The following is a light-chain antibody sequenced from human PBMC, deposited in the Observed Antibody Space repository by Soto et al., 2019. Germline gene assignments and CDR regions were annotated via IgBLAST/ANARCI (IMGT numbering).Light chain of an antibody. CDR1: CSGFAICNL. Sequence: QSVLSHPASVSGSPGQSIPISYTGTCSGFAICNLVSWSQHHPGEVPNVILYEGNRRPSGVSNRFSASRSGNTASLTICGLQAEGEADSWCCSYAGGSTPSYVFGTGTKVTVL. J-gene: IGLJ1*01. V-gene: IGLV2-23*01. CDR3: CSYAGGSTPSYV. CDR2: EGN.